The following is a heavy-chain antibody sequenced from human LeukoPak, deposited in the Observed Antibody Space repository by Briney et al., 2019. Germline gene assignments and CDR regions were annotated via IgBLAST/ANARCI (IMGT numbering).Heavy chain of an antibody. CDR2: ISYDGSNK. D-gene: IGHD2-21*02. Sequence: PGRSLRLSCAASGFTFSSYGMHWVRQAPGKGLEWVAVISYDGSNKYYADSVKGRFTISRDNSKNTLYLQMNSLRAEDTAVYYCAKDIIPGDVVVTALDYWGQGTLVTVSS. J-gene: IGHJ4*02. CDR1: GFTFSSYG. CDR3: AKDIIPGDVVVTALDY. V-gene: IGHV3-30*18.